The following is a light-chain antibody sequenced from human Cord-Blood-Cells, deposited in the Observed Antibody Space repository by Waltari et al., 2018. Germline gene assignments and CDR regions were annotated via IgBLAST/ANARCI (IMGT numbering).Light chain of an antibody. CDR3: SSYTSSSTVV. CDR1: SRAVGGYNY. J-gene: IGLJ2*01. V-gene: IGLV2-14*03. CDR2: DVS. Sequence: QSALTQPASVSGSPGQSITISCTGTSRAVGGYNYVPWYQHHPGKAPKLMIYDVSNRPSGVSNRFSGSKSGNTASLTISGLQAEDEADYYCSSYTSSSTVVFGGGTKLTVL.